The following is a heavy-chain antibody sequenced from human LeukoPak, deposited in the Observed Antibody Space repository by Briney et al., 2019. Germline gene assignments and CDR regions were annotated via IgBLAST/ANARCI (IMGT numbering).Heavy chain of an antibody. D-gene: IGHD3-22*01. CDR2: IWYDGSNK. CDR1: GFTFSSYG. CDR3: ARDYYDSSGYYTQGY. Sequence: GGSLRLSCAASGFTFSSYGMHWVRQAPGKGLEWVAVIWYDGSNKYYADSVKGRFTISRDNSKNTLYLQMNSLRAEDTAVYYCARDYYDSSGYYTQGYWGQGTPVTVSS. V-gene: IGHV3-33*01. J-gene: IGHJ4*02.